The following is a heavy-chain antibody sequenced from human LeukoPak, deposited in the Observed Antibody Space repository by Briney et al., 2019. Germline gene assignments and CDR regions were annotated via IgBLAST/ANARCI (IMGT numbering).Heavy chain of an antibody. V-gene: IGHV3-21*01. CDR2: ITSGSSYI. CDR3: ARDPYSGNYGAYYYYYMDV. CDR1: GVIFSTYN. D-gene: IGHD1-26*01. Sequence: GGSLRLSCAASGVIFSTYNMNWVRQAPGQRLEVVSSITSGSSYIYYVDSVKGPIIISRDNAKSSMYLQMDSLRAEDTAVYYCARDPYSGNYGAYYYYYMDVWGKGTTVTISS. J-gene: IGHJ6*03.